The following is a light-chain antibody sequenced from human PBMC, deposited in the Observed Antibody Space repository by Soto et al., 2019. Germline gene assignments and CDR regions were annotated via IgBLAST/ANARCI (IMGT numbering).Light chain of an antibody. J-gene: IGKJ5*01. CDR2: DAS. Sequence: EIVLTQSPGTLSLSPGERATLSCRTSQSVNNNYLAWYQQKPGQAPRLLIYDASSRATGIPDRFSGGGSGTDFTLTISSLEPEDFAVYYCQHRMNWPLTFGQGTRLEIK. CDR3: QHRMNWPLT. CDR1: QSVNNNY. V-gene: IGKV3D-20*02.